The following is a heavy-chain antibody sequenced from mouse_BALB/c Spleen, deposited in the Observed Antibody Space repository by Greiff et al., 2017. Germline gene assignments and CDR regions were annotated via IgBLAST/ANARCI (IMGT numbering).Heavy chain of an antibody. CDR1: GFTFSNYW. CDR2: IRLKSNNYAT. J-gene: IGHJ4*01. D-gene: IGHD1-1*01. V-gene: IGHV6-6*02. CDR3: TAIRFSYYAMDY. Sequence: EVKLEESGGGLVQPGGSMKLSCVASGFTFSNYWMNWVRQSPEKGLEWVAEIRLKSNNYATHYAESVKGRFTISRDDSKSSVYLQMNNLRAEDTGIYYCTAIRFSYYAMDYWGQGTSVTVSS.